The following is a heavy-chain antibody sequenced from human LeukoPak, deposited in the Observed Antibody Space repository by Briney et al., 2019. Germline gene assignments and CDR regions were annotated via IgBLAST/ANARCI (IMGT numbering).Heavy chain of an antibody. J-gene: IGHJ5*02. Sequence: SETLSPTCTVSGGSISSYYWSWIRQPPGKGLEWIGYIYYSGSTYYNPSLKSRVTISVDTSKNQFSLKLSSVTAADTAVYYCAREAGSGSGLTWGQGTLVTVSS. CDR1: GGSISSYY. CDR3: AREAGSGSGLT. D-gene: IGHD3-10*01. V-gene: IGHV4-59*12. CDR2: IYYSGST.